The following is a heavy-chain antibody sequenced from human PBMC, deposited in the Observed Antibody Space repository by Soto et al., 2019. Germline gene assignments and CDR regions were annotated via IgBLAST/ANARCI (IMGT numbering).Heavy chain of an antibody. J-gene: IGHJ4*02. Sequence: QVQLVESGGGVVQPRRSLRLSCAASGFTFSSYAMHWVRQAPGKGLEWVAVISYDGSNKYYADSVKGRFTISRDNSKNTLYLQMNSLRAEDTAVYYCARAGFMVRGVFDYWGQGTLVTVSS. D-gene: IGHD3-10*01. CDR3: ARAGFMVRGVFDY. CDR1: GFTFSSYA. CDR2: ISYDGSNK. V-gene: IGHV3-30-3*01.